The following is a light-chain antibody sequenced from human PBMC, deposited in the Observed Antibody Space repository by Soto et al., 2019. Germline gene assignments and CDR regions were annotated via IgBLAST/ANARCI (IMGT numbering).Light chain of an antibody. CDR2: EVN. CDR1: SSDVGGYKY. Sequence: QSALTQPRSVSGSPGQSVTISCTGTSSDVGGYKYVSWYQQHPGKAPKLMIFEVNGRPSGVSDRFSGSKSGNTASLTISGLQPEDEADYYCSSFSSSSTPYVFGTGTKLTVL. CDR3: SSFSSSSTPYV. J-gene: IGLJ1*01. V-gene: IGLV2-14*01.